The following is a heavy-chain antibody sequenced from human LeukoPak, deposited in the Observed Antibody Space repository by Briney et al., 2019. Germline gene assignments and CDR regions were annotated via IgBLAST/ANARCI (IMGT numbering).Heavy chain of an antibody. CDR2: IYPGDSDT. CDR3: ARLAPSGSYPRHFDY. D-gene: IGHD1-26*01. CDR1: GYSFTSYW. J-gene: IGHJ4*02. V-gene: IGHV5-51*01. Sequence: GESLKISCKGSGYSFTSYWIGWVRQMPGKGLEWMGIIYPGDSDTRYSPSFQGQVTISADKSISTAYLQWSSLKASDTAMCYCARLAPSGSYPRHFDYWGQGTLVTVSS.